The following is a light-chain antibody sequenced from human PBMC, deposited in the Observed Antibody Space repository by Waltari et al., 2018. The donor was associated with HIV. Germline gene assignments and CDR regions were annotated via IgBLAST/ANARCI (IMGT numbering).Light chain of an antibody. CDR3: HQYATSPLT. CDR2: DIF. J-gene: IGKJ4*01. V-gene: IGKV3-20*01. Sequence: EIVLTQSPGTLSLSPGERATLSCRASQSVSSTYLAWYQQRPGQAPRLVMYDIFTRATDIPDRFSGSGSGTDFTLTISRLEPEDFAVYYCHQYATSPLTFGGGTKVEIK. CDR1: QSVSSTY.